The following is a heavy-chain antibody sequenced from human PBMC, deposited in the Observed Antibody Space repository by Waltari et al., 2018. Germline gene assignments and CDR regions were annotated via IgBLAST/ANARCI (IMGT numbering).Heavy chain of an antibody. CDR2: IFSNDEK. J-gene: IGHJ4*02. Sequence: VNLKESGPVLVKPTETLTLTCTVSGFSLSNARMGVSWIRQPPGKALEWLAHIFSNDEKSYSTSLKSRLTISKDTSKSQVVLTMTNMDPVDTATYYCVRIRANSGSFYFDYWGQGTLVTVSS. D-gene: IGHD1-26*01. CDR3: VRIRANSGSFYFDY. V-gene: IGHV2-26*01. CDR1: GFSLSNARMG.